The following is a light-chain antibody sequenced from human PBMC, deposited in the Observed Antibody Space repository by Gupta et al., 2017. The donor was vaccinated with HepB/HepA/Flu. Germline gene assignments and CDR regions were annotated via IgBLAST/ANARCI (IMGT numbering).Light chain of an antibody. CDR3: QNWGTGFVV. J-gene: IGLJ2*01. CDR1: SGHSSYA. V-gene: IGLV4-69*01. Sequence: QLVLTQSPSPSASLGASVKLTCTLNSGHSSYAIAWHQQQPEKGPRYLMKLNSDGSHSKGDGIPDRFSGASSGAERYLTISSLQSEDYSYDFCQNWGTGFVVFGGGTKLTVL. CDR2: LNSDGSH.